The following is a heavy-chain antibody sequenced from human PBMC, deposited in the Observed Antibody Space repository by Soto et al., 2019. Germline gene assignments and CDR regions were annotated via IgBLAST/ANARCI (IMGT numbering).Heavy chain of an antibody. V-gene: IGHV1-69*14. J-gene: IGHJ4*02. CDR1: GDIFSGYS. CDR2: IIPIFGTT. D-gene: IGHD5-12*01. CDR3: ARDLGSGYDPGDY. Sequence: QVQLVQSGAEVKKPGSSAKVSCKTSGDIFSGYSISWVRQAPGQGLEWMGGIIPIFGTTNYAQRFHGRVTITADKSTSTVYMELYSLKSEDTAVYSCARDLGSGYDPGDYWGQGTLVTVSS.